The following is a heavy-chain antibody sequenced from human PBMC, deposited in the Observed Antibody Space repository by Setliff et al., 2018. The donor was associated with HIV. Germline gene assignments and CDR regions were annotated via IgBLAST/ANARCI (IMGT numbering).Heavy chain of an antibody. CDR1: GFTFSNYA. D-gene: IGHD3-22*01. V-gene: IGHV3-23*01. CDR2: ILSTGGRT. CDR3: AKELAASGLGYFDS. J-gene: IGHJ4*02. Sequence: GGSLRLSCAASGFTFSNYAMSWVRQAPGEGLEWVSAILSTGGRTFYADSVKGRFTISRDNSKNTVYLQMNSLRAEDTAEYYCAKELAASGLGYFDSWGRGILVTVSS.